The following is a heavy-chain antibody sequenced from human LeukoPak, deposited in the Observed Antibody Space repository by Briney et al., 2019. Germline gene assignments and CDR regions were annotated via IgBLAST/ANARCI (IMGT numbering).Heavy chain of an antibody. J-gene: IGHJ3*02. CDR1: GGSISRYY. CDR2: IYTSGST. V-gene: IGHV4-4*07. CDR3: ARDITGSTYRKDVYAFDI. D-gene: IGHD1-14*01. Sequence: SETLSLTCTVSGGSISRYYWSWVRQTAGKGLGWVGGIYTSGSTNYNPSLKSRVTMSVATSKNHFSLNLSSVTAADTAVYYCARDITGSTYRKDVYAFDIWGQGTMVTVSS.